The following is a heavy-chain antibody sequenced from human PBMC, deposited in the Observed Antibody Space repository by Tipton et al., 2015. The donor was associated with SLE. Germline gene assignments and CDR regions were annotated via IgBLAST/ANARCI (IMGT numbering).Heavy chain of an antibody. CDR1: GGSISSSSYY. J-gene: IGHJ4*02. CDR3: ARDGFDY. CDR2: IYYSGST. Sequence: TLSLTCTVSGGSISSSSYYWGWIRQPPGKGLEWIGSIYYSGSTYYNPSLKSRVTISVDTSKNQFSLKLSSVTAADTAVYYCARDGFDYWGQGTLVTVSS. V-gene: IGHV4-39*02.